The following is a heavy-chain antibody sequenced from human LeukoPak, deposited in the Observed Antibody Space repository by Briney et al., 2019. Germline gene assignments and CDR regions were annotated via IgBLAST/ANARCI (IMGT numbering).Heavy chain of an antibody. CDR2: IGSNGGST. V-gene: IGHV3-64*02. J-gene: IGHJ3*02. CDR1: GFTFNSYA. CDR3: ARSNCSTTDCLFNAFDI. D-gene: IGHD2-2*01. Sequence: GGSLRLSCAASGFTFNSYAMHWVRQAPGKGLEYVSVIGSNGGSTYYADSVKGRFTISRDNSKNTLYLQMGSLGAEDMAVYYCARSNCSTTDCLFNAFDIWGQGTMVTVSS.